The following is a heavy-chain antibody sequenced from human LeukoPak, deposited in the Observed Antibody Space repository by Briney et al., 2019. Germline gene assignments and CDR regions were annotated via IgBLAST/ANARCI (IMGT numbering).Heavy chain of an antibody. CDR2: IYHSGST. CDR3: ATCGNDYDAFDI. Sequence: SGTLSPTCAVPGGSISSSKWWSWVRPPPGKGLEWIGEIYHSGSTTYNPSLGSRVNMSVDKSKNQFSLKLSSVTAADTAVYYCATCGNDYDAFDIWGQGTMVIVSS. D-gene: IGHD5-12*01. CDR1: GGSISSSKW. J-gene: IGHJ3*02. V-gene: IGHV4-4*02.